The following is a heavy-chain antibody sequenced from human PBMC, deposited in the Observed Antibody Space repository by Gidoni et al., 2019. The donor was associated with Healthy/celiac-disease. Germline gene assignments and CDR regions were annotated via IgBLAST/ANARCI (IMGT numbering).Heavy chain of an antibody. CDR2: IYYSGST. CDR1: GGSISSYY. Sequence: QVHLQESGSGLVKPSETLSLTCPFPGGSISSYYWSWIRQPPGKGLEWIGYIYYSGSTNYNPSLKSRVTISVDTSKNQFSLKLSSVTAADTAGYYCARVRYRGWEIDYWGQGTLVTVSS. V-gene: IGHV4-59*01. D-gene: IGHD6-19*01. CDR3: ARVRYRGWEIDY. J-gene: IGHJ4*02.